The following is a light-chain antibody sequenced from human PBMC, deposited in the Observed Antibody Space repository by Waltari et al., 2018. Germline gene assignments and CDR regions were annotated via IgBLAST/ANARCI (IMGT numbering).Light chain of an antibody. CDR2: RAS. Sequence: EIVMTQSPASLSVSPGDRVTLSCSASQSVGISLAWCRQRPCRATRLLVYRASSRASETPSRFSGSGAGTVFTLSISTLQSEDFAVYYCQQYDDWPRTFGQGTKVEIK. CDR3: QQYDDWPRT. CDR1: QSVGIS. V-gene: IGKV3-15*01. J-gene: IGKJ1*01.